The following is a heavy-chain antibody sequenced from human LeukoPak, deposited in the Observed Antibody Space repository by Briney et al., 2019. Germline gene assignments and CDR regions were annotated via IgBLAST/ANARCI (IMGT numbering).Heavy chain of an antibody. J-gene: IGHJ4*02. CDR3: ARAAESLGVEMATMDFDY. V-gene: IGHV1-69*13. CDR2: IIPIFGTA. CDR1: GGTFSSYA. Sequence: ASVKVSCKASGGTFSSYAISWVRQAPGQGLEWMGGIIPIFGTANYAQKFQGRVTITADGSTSTAYMELSSLRSEDTAVYYCARAAESLGVEMATMDFDYWGQGTLVTVSS. D-gene: IGHD5-24*01.